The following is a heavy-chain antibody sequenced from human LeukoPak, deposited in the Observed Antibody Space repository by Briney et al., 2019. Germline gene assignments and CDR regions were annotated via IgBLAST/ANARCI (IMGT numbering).Heavy chain of an antibody. D-gene: IGHD1-26*01. CDR3: TKDNGQWELLPAEYFQH. CDR2: IKSKTDGGTT. V-gene: IGHV3-15*01. J-gene: IGHJ1*01. Sequence: GGSLRLSCAASGFTFSNAWMSWVRQAPGKGLEWVGRIKSKTDGGTTDYAAPVKGRFTISRDDSKNTLYLQMNSLKTEDTAVYYCTKDNGQWELLPAEYFQHWGQGTLLTVSS. CDR1: GFTFSNAW.